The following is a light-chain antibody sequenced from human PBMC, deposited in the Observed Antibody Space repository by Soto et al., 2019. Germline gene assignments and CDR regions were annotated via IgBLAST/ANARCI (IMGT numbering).Light chain of an antibody. CDR2: TAT. Sequence: QSVLTQSPSASATPGQRVAISCSGSSSNIGSYPVNWYQQLPGTAPKLLIHTATQRPSGVPDRFSGSKSGTSASLAITGLQAGDEADYYCQSYDTSLGAHVVFGGGTKLTVL. V-gene: IGLV1-44*01. CDR1: SSNIGSYP. J-gene: IGLJ2*01. CDR3: QSYDTSLGAHVV.